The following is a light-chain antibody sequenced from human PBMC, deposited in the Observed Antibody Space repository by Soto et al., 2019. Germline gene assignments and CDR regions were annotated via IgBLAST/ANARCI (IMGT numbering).Light chain of an antibody. CDR1: ISDVGGYNY. CDR2: DVS. Sequence: QAVRTQPRAVSWSPGESVTISCTGTISDVGGYNYVPWYKQHPGKAPKLMIYDVSKRTAGVPDRFSGSKSGNTASLTISGLQAEDAADYYCCSYAGSYTYVFGPGTKVTVL. CDR3: CSYAGSYTYV. J-gene: IGLJ1*01. V-gene: IGLV2-11*02.